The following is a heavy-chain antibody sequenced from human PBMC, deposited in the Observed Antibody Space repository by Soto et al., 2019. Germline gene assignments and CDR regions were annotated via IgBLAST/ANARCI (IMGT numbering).Heavy chain of an antibody. CDR3: ARDALGYCSSTSCYKGGPGDY. D-gene: IGHD2-2*02. CDR2: IIPIFGTA. J-gene: IGHJ4*02. Sequence: SVKVSCKASGGTFSSYAISWVRQAPGQGLEWMGGIIPIFGTANYAQKFQGRVTITADESTSTAYMELSSLRSEDTAVYYCARDALGYCSSTSCYKGGPGDYWGQGTQVTVPQ. CDR1: GGTFSSYA. V-gene: IGHV1-69*13.